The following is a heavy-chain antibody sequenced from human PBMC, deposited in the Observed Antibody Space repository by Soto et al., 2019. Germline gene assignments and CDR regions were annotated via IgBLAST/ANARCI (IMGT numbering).Heavy chain of an antibody. J-gene: IGHJ4*02. D-gene: IGHD2-15*01. CDR1: GFALSTSGVG. CDR3: THLVVAGITYYFYS. CDR2: IYWDDAK. V-gene: IGHV2-5*02. Sequence: QITLKESGPTLVKPTQTLTLTCTFSGFALSTSGVGLGWIRQPPGKALEWLTFIYWDDAKRNSPFLKSRLTITKDTSKNQVVLTMTNMDPVDTATYYCTHLVVAGITYYFYSSGQGTLVTVSS.